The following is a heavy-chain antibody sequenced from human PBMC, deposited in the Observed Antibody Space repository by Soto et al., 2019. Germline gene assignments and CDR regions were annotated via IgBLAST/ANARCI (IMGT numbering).Heavy chain of an antibody. J-gene: IGHJ4*02. Sequence: QVQLVQSGAEEKKPGASVKVSCKASGYTFTSYAMHWVRQAPGQRLEWMGWINAGNGNTKYSQKFQGRVTITRVTAASTAYMELSRLRSEDTAVYYCARGITLPTPLDYWGQGTLVTVSS. D-gene: IGHD1-20*01. CDR2: INAGNGNT. V-gene: IGHV1-3*05. CDR1: GYTFTSYA. CDR3: ARGITLPTPLDY.